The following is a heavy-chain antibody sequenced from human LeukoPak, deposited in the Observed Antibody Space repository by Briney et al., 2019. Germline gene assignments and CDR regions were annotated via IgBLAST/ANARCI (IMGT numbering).Heavy chain of an antibody. CDR2: ISGSGGST. J-gene: IGHJ4*02. CDR3: ARAVGYYYDSSGYSPGYYFDY. V-gene: IGHV3-23*01. Sequence: GGSLRLSCAASGFTFSSYAMSWVRQAPGKGLEWVSAISGSGGSTYYADSVKGRFTISRDNSKNTLYLQMNSLRAEDTAVYYCARAVGYYYDSSGYSPGYYFDYWGQGTLVTVSS. CDR1: GFTFSSYA. D-gene: IGHD3-22*01.